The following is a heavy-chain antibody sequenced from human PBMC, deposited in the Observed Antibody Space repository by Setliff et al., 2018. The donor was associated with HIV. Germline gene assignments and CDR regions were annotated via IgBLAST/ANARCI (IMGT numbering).Heavy chain of an antibody. D-gene: IGHD2-2*01. J-gene: IGHJ4*02. V-gene: IGHV1-3*01. CDR3: ARGPHCSSTSCFEGFDY. CDR2: INAGNGKT. CDR1: GNTFTNHG. Sequence: ASVKVSCKASGNTFTNHGIHWVRQAPGQRLEWMGWINAGNGKTRYSQKFQGRVTITRDTSTSTVYMELSSLRSEDTAVYYCARGPHCSSTSCFEGFDYWGQGTLVTVSS.